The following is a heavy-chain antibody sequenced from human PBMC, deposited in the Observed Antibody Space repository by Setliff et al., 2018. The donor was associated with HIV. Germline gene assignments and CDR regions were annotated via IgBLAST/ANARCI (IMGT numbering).Heavy chain of an antibody. D-gene: IGHD3-22*01. CDR1: GYSFTDYW. V-gene: IGHV5-51*01. CDR2: IYPGDSDT. Sequence: GESLKISCKGSGYSFTDYWIGWVRQMPGKGLEWMGIIYPGDSDTRYSPSFQGQVTISADRSINTAYLQWSSLKASDTAMYYCARLFDYYYDSSGYIDYWGQGTLVTVSS. CDR3: ARLFDYYYDSSGYIDY. J-gene: IGHJ4*02.